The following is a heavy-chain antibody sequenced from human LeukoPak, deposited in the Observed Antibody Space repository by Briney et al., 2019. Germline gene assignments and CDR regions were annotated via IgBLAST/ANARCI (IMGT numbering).Heavy chain of an antibody. J-gene: IGHJ4*02. CDR3: ARNKVVGATFFDY. Sequence: GGSLRLSCAASGFTFSSYEMNWVRQAPGKGLEWVSYISSSGSSIYFADPVKGRFTISRDNAKNSLYLQMNSLRAEYTAVYYCARNKVVGATFFDYWGQGTLVTVSS. CDR2: ISSSGSSI. D-gene: IGHD1-26*01. CDR1: GFTFSSYE. V-gene: IGHV3-48*03.